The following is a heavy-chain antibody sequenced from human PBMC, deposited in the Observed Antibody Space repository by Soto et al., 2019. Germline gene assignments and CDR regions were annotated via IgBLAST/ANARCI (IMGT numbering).Heavy chain of an antibody. V-gene: IGHV1-58*01. CDR1: GFTFTSSA. CDR2: IVVGSGNT. CDR3: ARETGSMVRGVIALDGMDV. D-gene: IGHD3-10*01. Sequence: SVKVSCKASGFTFTSSAVQWVRQARGQRLEWIGWIVVGSGNTNYAQKFQERVTITRDMSTSTAYMELSSLRSEDTAVYYCARETGSMVRGVIALDGMDVWGQGTTVTVSS. J-gene: IGHJ6*02.